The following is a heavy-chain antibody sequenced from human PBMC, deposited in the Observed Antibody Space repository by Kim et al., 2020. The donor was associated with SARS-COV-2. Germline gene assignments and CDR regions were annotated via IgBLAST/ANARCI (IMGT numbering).Heavy chain of an antibody. J-gene: IGHJ4*02. CDR3: AREQESGYPTAY. Sequence: YDADSVKGRFTIPRDNAKNSLYLQMNSLGAEDTAVYYCAREQESGYPTAYWGQGTLVTVSS. D-gene: IGHD5-12*01. V-gene: IGHV3-11*01.